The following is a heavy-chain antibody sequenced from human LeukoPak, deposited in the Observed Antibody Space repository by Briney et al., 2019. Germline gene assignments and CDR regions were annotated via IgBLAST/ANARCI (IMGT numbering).Heavy chain of an antibody. J-gene: IGHJ3*02. D-gene: IGHD3-22*01. CDR2: IWYDGSNK. CDR3: ARDRYRITMIVVPTPDAFDI. Sequence: GGSLRLSCAASGFTFSSYGMHWVRQAPGKGLEWVAVIWYDGSNKYYADSVKGRITISRDNSKNTLYLQMNSLRAEDTAVYYCARDRYRITMIVVPTPDAFDIWGQGTMVTVSS. CDR1: GFTFSSYG. V-gene: IGHV3-33*01.